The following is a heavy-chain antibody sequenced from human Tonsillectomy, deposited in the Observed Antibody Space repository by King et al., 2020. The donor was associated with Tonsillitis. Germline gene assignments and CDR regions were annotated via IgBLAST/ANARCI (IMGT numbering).Heavy chain of an antibody. D-gene: IGHD2-2*02. CDR1: GYSFNNNW. CDR3: ARLRLIPYYFDY. J-gene: IGHJ4*02. CDR2: IFPDDSDT. V-gene: IGHV5-51*03. Sequence: QLVQSGAEVKKPGESLKISCKGSGYSFNNNWIGWVRQKPGKGLEWMGIIFPDDSDTRYSPSFQGQVTISVDKSISTAYLQWGSLKASDTALYYCARLRLIPYYFDYWGQGALVTVYS.